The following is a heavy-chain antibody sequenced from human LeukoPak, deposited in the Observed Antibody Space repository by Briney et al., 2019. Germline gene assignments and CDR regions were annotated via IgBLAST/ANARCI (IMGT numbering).Heavy chain of an antibody. Sequence: ASVKVSCKASGYTFTSYGISWVRQAPGQGLEWMGWISAYNGNTNYAQKLQGRVTMTTDTSTSTAYMELRSLGSDDTAVYYCARAYCGGDCAYNWFDPWGQGTLVTVSS. D-gene: IGHD2-21*02. CDR3: ARAYCGGDCAYNWFDP. CDR1: GYTFTSYG. CDR2: ISAYNGNT. J-gene: IGHJ5*02. V-gene: IGHV1-18*01.